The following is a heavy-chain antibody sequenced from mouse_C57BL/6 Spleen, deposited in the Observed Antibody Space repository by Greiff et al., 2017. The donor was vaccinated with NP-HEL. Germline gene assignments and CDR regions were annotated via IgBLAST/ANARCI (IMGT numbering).Heavy chain of an antibody. J-gene: IGHJ3*01. CDR2: INYDGSST. CDR1: GFTFSDYY. D-gene: IGHD2-4*01. V-gene: IGHV5-16*01. Sequence: EVQLVESEGGLVQPGSSMKLSCTASGFTFSDYYMAWVRQVPEKGLEWVANINYDGSSTYYLDSLKSRFIISRDNATNILYLQMSSLKSEDTATYYCARVDYDVAWFAYWGQGTLVTVSA. CDR3: ARVDYDVAWFAY.